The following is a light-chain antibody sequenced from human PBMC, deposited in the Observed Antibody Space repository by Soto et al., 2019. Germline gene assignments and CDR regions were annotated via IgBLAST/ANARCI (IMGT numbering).Light chain of an antibody. V-gene: IGLV1-40*01. CDR3: QSYDKSLGGWEV. Sequence: QSVLTQPPSVSGVPGQSVTISCTGSSSNIGANYDVHWYQQLPGTAPKLLIYANSNRPSGVPDRFSGSKSGTSASLAITGLQAEDEADYYCQSYDKSLGGWEVFGGGTQLTVL. J-gene: IGLJ2*01. CDR2: ANS. CDR1: SSNIGANYD.